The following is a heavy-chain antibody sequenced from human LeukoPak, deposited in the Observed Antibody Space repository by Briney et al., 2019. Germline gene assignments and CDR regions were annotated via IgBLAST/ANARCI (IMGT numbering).Heavy chain of an antibody. D-gene: IGHD4-23*01. CDR2: IYYSGST. Sequence: PSETLSLTCTVSGGSISSSSYYWGWIRQPPGKGLEWIGSIYYSGSTYYNPSLKSRVTISVDTSKNQFSLKLSSVTAADTAVYYCARTTVVTPVAWFDPWGQGTLVTVSS. J-gene: IGHJ5*02. CDR1: GGSISSSSYY. CDR3: ARTTVVTPVAWFDP. V-gene: IGHV4-39*07.